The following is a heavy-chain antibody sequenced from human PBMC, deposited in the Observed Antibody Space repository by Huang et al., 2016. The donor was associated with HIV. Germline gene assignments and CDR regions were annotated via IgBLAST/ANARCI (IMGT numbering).Heavy chain of an antibody. CDR1: RYSFNTYW. CDR2: NYPGDSDT. D-gene: IGHD6-13*01. CDR3: ARKFSSTWYRAFDL. V-gene: IGHV5-51*01. Sequence: EVQLVQSGAEVKKPGESLKISCQGSRYSFNTYWIAWVGQMPGKGPEWMRINYPGDSDTRYSPFFQGQVTISADKSIDTAYLQWRSLKASDTAMYYCARKFSSTWYRAFDLWGQGTMVTVSS. J-gene: IGHJ3*01.